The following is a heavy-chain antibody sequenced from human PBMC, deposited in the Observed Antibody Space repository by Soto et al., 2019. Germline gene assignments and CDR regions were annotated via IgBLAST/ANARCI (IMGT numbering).Heavy chain of an antibody. J-gene: IGHJ6*02. Sequence: ASVKVSCKASGYTFTSYGISWVRQAPGQGLEWMGWISAYNGNTNYAQKLQGRVTMTTDTSTSTAYMELRSLRPDDTAVYYCARDRTSLLWFGGLSYYYYYGMDVWGQGTTVTVSS. V-gene: IGHV1-18*01. CDR1: GYTFTSYG. D-gene: IGHD3-10*01. CDR2: ISAYNGNT. CDR3: ARDRTSLLWFGGLSYYYYYGMDV.